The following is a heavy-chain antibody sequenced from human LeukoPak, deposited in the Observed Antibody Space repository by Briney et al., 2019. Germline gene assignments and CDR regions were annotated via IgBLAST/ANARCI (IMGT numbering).Heavy chain of an antibody. CDR3: ARGASHGSGNYLFNY. Sequence: PGGSLSLSCAASAFTFSTYWVDSARQTPGGGLVWLSRISRDVRRTYYADSVKGRFTSSRDNAKNTLYLQMNSLRAEDTGVYYGARGASHGSGNYLFNYWGQGTLVTVSS. D-gene: IGHD3-10*01. V-gene: IGHV3-74*01. CDR2: ISRDVRRT. CDR1: AFTFSTYW. J-gene: IGHJ4*02.